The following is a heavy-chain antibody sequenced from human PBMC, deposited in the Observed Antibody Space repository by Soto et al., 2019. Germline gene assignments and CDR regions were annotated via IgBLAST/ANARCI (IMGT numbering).Heavy chain of an antibody. CDR3: ARRYSSSSDY. Sequence: VQLQESGPGLVKPSETLSLTCTVSGGSISSYYWSWIRQPPGKGLEWIGYIFYSGSTNYNPSLKSRVTISVDTSKNQFSPKLSSVTAADTAVYYCARRYSSSSDYWGQGTLVTVSS. CDR2: IFYSGST. CDR1: GGSISSYY. D-gene: IGHD6-13*01. J-gene: IGHJ4*02. V-gene: IGHV4-59*08.